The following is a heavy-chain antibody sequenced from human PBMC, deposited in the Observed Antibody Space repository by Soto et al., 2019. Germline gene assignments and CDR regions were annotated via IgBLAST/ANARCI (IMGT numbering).Heavy chain of an antibody. V-gene: IGHV3-74*01. J-gene: IGHJ6*02. CDR1: GFTFSSYW. Sequence: EVQLVESGGGLVQPGGSLRLYCAASGFTFSSYWMHWVLQAPGKGLVWVSRINSDGSGAYYADPLKGRFTISRENAKNPVAMHIISLRAEDTVLYYCARGLKNYYGMDVWGPWTTVTVS. CDR3: ARGLKNYYGMDV. CDR2: INSDGSGA.